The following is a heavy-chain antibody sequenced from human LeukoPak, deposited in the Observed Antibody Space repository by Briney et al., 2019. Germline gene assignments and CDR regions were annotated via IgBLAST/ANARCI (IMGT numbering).Heavy chain of an antibody. CDR1: GYIFTAYA. Sequence: ASVTVSFKASGYIFTAYAIHWGRQAPGQGLEWMGWINAGNGITKYSQKFQSRVTITRDTSATTVYMELISLKSQDAALYDCARDFGSSSGYYWFDPWGQGTLVTVSS. CDR2: INAGNGIT. D-gene: IGHD6-19*01. CDR3: ARDFGSSSGYYWFDP. J-gene: IGHJ5*02. V-gene: IGHV1-3*01.